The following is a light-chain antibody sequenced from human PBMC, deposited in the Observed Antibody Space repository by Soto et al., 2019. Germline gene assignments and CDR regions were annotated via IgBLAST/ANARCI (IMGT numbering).Light chain of an antibody. CDR1: SSDVGGYNY. Sequence: ALTQPPSASGSPGQSVTISCIGTSSDVGGYNYVSWYQQHPGKAPKLMIYEVSKRPSGVPDRFSGSKSGNTASLTVSGLQAEDEADYYCSSYAASNNLGVFGGGTKLTVL. J-gene: IGLJ2*01. V-gene: IGLV2-8*01. CDR3: SSYAASNNLGV. CDR2: EVS.